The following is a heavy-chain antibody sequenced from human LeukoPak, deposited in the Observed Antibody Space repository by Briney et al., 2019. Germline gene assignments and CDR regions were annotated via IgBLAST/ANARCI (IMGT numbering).Heavy chain of an antibody. D-gene: IGHD3-22*01. V-gene: IGHV3-66*01. Sequence: HPGGSLRLSCAAPGFTFSNAWMSWVRQAPGKGLEWGSVIYSGGSTSYADSVKGRFTISRDNSRNTVSLQMNTLRAEDTAVYYCARGNSYDSSGYPEYFQNWGQGTLVTVSS. J-gene: IGHJ1*01. CDR1: GFTFSNAW. CDR2: IYSGGST. CDR3: ARGNSYDSSGYPEYFQN.